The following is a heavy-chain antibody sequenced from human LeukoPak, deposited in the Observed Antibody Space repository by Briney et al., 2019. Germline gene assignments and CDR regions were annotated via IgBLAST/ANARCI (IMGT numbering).Heavy chain of an antibody. D-gene: IGHD3-10*01. CDR1: GYTFTSYG. J-gene: IGHJ4*02. Sequence: ASVKVSCKASGYTFTSYGISWVRQAPGQGLEWMGWISAYNGNTNYARKLQGRVTMTTDTSTSIAYMELRSLRSDDTAVYYCARVPPLLWFGESLSFDYWGQGTLVTVSS. CDR2: ISAYNGNT. CDR3: ARVPPLLWFGESLSFDY. V-gene: IGHV1-18*01.